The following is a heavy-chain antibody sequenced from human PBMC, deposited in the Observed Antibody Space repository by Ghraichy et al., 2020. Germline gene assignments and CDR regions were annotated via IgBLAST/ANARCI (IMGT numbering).Heavy chain of an antibody. D-gene: IGHD5-12*01. CDR1: DYSISNGYY. CDR3: ARGGVSGHGQIDY. Sequence: SETLSLTCTVSDYSISNGYYWGWIRQPPGKGLEWIGSIYHSGSTSYNPSLKSRVTLSIDMSKNQFSLKLNSVTAADTAVYYCARGGVSGHGQIDYWGQGTLVTVSS. J-gene: IGHJ4*02. V-gene: IGHV4-38-2*02. CDR2: IYHSGST.